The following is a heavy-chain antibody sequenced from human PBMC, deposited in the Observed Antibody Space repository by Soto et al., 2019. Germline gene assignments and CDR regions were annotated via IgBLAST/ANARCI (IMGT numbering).Heavy chain of an antibody. J-gene: IGHJ4*02. D-gene: IGHD1-26*01. Sequence: QVHLQESGPGLVKPPETLSLTCSVSGGSFSGYYWSWIRQSPGKGLEWIGSIYYTGSTKNNLSLKGRGTISVDSASRRVSLRLNSLTAADTALYYCARGGLVPTRGVFDYWGRGARVTVAS. CDR3: ARGGLVPTRGVFDY. CDR1: GGSFSGYY. V-gene: IGHV4-59*01. CDR2: IYYTGST.